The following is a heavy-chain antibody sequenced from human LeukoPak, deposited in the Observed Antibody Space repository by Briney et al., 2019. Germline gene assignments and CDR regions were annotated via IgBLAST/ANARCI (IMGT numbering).Heavy chain of an antibody. CDR3: ARGQYCTNGVCYDAFDI. CDR2: IYSGGST. D-gene: IGHD2-8*01. CDR1: GFTVSSNY. V-gene: IGHV3-53*01. Sequence: GGSLRLSCAASGFTVSSNYMSWVRQAPGKGLEWVSVIYSGGSTYYADSVKGRFTISRHNSKNTLYLQMNSLRAEDTAVYYCARGQYCTNGVCYDAFDIWGQGTTVTVSS. J-gene: IGHJ3*02.